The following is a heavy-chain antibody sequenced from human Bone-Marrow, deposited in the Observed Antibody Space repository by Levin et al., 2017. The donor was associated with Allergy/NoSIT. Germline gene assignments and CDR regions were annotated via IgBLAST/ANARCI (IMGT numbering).Heavy chain of an antibody. Sequence: GGSLRLSCAASGFMFSNYGMHWVRQAPGKGLEWVSVIWYDGTNKYYADSVKGRFTISRDNSEHPLYLQMNSLRAEDTAVYHCERGMYDSGIKLLGARSPSEDGLDGWGQGTTVTVSS. J-gene: IGHJ6*02. CDR3: ERGMYDSGIKLLGARSPSEDGLDG. V-gene: IGHV3-33*01. D-gene: IGHD2-8*01. CDR2: IWYDGTNK. CDR1: GFMFSNYG.